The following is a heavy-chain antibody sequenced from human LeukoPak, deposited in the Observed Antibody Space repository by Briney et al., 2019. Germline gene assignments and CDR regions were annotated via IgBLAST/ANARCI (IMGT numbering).Heavy chain of an antibody. CDR3: AREIMAARFDP. CDR1: GGSIGSDDCY. D-gene: IGHD6-6*01. J-gene: IGHJ5*02. Sequence: SQTLSLTCTVSGGSIGSDDCYWSWIRQPPGKGLEWIGCIYYSGSTYYNPSLKSRVTISVDTSKNQFSLKLSSVTAADTAVYYCAREIMAARFDPWGQGTLVTVSS. V-gene: IGHV4-30-4*01. CDR2: IYYSGST.